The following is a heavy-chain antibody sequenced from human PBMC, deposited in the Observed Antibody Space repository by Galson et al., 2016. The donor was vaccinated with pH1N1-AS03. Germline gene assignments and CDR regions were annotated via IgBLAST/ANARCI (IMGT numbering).Heavy chain of an antibody. CDR2: INTDSGVT. D-gene: IGHD4-23*01. CDR1: GYIFTGFY. Sequence: SVKVSCKASGYIFTGFYVHWVRQAPGQGLEWIGWINTDSGVTNYAQKFEAWVTMTRDTSMNQFSLRLSSVTAADTAVYYCARDPPDHGDNWGYYYGMDVWGQGTTVTVSS. V-gene: IGHV1-2*04. J-gene: IGHJ6*02. CDR3: ARDPPDHGDNWGYYYGMDV.